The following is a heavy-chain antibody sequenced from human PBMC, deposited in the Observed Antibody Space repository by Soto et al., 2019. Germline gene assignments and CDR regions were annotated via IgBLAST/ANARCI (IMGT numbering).Heavy chain of an antibody. V-gene: IGHV3-66*01. CDR3: ARAPRPNYDILTGKEYYYYMDV. D-gene: IGHD3-9*01. J-gene: IGHJ6*03. CDR1: GFTVSSNY. CDR2: IYSGGST. Sequence: GGSLRLSCAASGFTVSSNYMSWVRQAPGKGLEWVSVIYSGGSTYYADSVKGRFTISRDNSKNTLYLQMNSLRAEDTAVYYCARAPRPNYDILTGKEYYYYMDVWGKGTTVTVSS.